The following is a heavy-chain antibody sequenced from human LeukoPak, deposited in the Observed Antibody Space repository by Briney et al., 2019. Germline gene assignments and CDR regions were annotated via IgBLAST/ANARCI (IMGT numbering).Heavy chain of an antibody. CDR1: GASIRSGDYY. CDR2: IYDSGST. D-gene: IGHD2-15*01. J-gene: IGHJ3*02. CDR3: ARDCSGGSCYGAFDI. V-gene: IGHV4-30-4*01. Sequence: NSSETLSLTCTVSGASIRSGDYYWSWIRQPPGKGLEWIGYIYDSGSTYYNPSLKSRITISVDTSENRFSLKLSSVTATDTAVYYCARDCSGGSCYGAFDIWGQGTMVTVSS.